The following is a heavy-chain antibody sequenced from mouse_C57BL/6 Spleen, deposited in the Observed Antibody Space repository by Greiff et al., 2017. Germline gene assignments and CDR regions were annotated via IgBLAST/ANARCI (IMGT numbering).Heavy chain of an antibody. CDR1: GFSFNTYA. CDR2: IRSKSNNYAT. V-gene: IGHV10-1*01. CDR3: VRHREYDGSSYETDYAMDY. J-gene: IGHJ4*01. Sequence: EVQVVESGGGLVQPKGSLKLSCAASGFSFNTYAMNWVRQAPGKGLEWVARIRSKSNNYATYYADSVKDRVTIARDDSESMLYLEMKKWKTEDTAMYYWVRHREYDGSSYETDYAMDYGGQGTSVTVSS. D-gene: IGHD1-1*01.